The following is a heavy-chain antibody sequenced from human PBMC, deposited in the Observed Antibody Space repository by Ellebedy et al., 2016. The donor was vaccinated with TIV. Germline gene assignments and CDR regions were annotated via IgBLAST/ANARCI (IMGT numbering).Heavy chain of an antibody. CDR2: ISSSSSTI. Sequence: GESLKISCAASGFTFSSHSMNWVRQAPGKGLEWVSYISSSSSTIYYADSVKGRFTISRDNAKNSLYLQMNSLRDEDTAVYYCRLVWFGETGGNYFDYWGQGTLVTVSS. J-gene: IGHJ4*02. CDR3: RLVWFGETGGNYFDY. CDR1: GFTFSSHS. D-gene: IGHD3-10*01. V-gene: IGHV3-48*02.